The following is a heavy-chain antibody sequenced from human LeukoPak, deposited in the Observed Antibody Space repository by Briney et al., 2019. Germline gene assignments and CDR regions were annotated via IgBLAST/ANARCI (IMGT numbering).Heavy chain of an antibody. J-gene: IGHJ4*02. D-gene: IGHD6-13*01. CDR3: AKDIAAAGPGFDY. CDR2: ISYDGSNK. V-gene: IGHV3-30*18. Sequence: GGSVRLSCAASGFTFSSYGMHWVRQAPGKGLEWVAVISYDGSNKYYADSVKGRFTISRDNSKNTLYLQMNSLRAEDTAVYYCAKDIAAAGPGFDYWGRGTLLTVS. CDR1: GFTFSSYG.